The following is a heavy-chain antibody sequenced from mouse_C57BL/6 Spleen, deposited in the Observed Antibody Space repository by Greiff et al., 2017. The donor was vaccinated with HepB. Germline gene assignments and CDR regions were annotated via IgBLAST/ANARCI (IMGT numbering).Heavy chain of an antibody. CDR3: ARWYYGSSRGFDY. D-gene: IGHD1-1*01. CDR2: IDPSDSYT. Sequence: QVQLQQPGAELVMPGASVKLSCKASGYTFTSYWMHWVKQRPGQGLEWIGEIDPSDSYTNYNQKFKGKSTLTVDKSSSTAYMQLSSLTSEDSAVYYCARWYYGSSRGFDYWGQGTTLTVSS. CDR1: GYTFTSYW. V-gene: IGHV1-69*01. J-gene: IGHJ2*01.